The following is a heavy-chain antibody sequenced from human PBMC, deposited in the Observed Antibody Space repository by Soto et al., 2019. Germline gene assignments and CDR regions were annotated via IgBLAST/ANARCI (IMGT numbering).Heavy chain of an antibody. CDR1: GFTFSSYA. CDR3: AREWRYFDWYPKARGAFDI. D-gene: IGHD3-9*01. J-gene: IGHJ3*02. V-gene: IGHV3-23*01. CDR2: ISGSGGST. Sequence: PGGSLRLSCAASGFTFSSYAMSWVRQAPGKGLEWVSGISGSGGSTYYADSVKGRFTISRDNSKNTLYLQMNSLRAEDTAVYYCAREWRYFDWYPKARGAFDIWGQGTMVTVSS.